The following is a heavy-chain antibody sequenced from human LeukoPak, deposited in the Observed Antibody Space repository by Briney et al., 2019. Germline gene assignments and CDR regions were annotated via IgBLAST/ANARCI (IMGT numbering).Heavy chain of an antibody. D-gene: IGHD3-16*01. CDR2: IKQDGSEK. J-gene: IGHJ4*02. CDR1: GFTFSSYW. V-gene: IGHV3-7*01. CDR3: ARDLPMGSF. Sequence: GGSLRLSCAASGFTFSSYWMSWVRQAPGKGPEWVANIKQDGSEKNYVGSVKGRFTISRDNAKKSLYLQMNSLRAEGAAVYYCARDLPMGSFWGQGTLVTVSS.